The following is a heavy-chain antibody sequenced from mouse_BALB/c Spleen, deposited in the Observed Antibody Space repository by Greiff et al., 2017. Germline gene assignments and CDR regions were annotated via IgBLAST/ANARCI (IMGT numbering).Heavy chain of an antibody. CDR1: GFTFSSFG. CDR2: ISSGSSTI. J-gene: IGHJ3*01. Sequence: EVQLVESGGGLVQPGGSRKLSCAASGFTFSSFGMHWVRQAPEKGLEWVAYISSGSSTIYYADTVKGRFTISRDNPKNTLFLQMTSLRSEDTAMYYCARDDYLFAYWGQGTLVTVSA. V-gene: IGHV5-17*02. CDR3: ARDDYLFAY. D-gene: IGHD2-4*01.